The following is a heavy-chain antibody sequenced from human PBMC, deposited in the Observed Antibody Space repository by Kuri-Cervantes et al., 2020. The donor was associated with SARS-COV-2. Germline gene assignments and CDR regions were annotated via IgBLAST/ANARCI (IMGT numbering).Heavy chain of an antibody. CDR3: ARGLAAGTHNSYYFDY. V-gene: IGHV1-2*02. CDR2: INPNSGGT. Sequence: ASVKVSCKASGYTFTGYYMHWVRQAPGQGLEWMGWINPNSGGTNYAQKFQGRVTITTDESTSTAYMELSSLRSEDTAVYYCARGLAAGTHNSYYFDYWGQGTLVTVSS. J-gene: IGHJ4*02. CDR1: GYTFTGYY. D-gene: IGHD6-13*01.